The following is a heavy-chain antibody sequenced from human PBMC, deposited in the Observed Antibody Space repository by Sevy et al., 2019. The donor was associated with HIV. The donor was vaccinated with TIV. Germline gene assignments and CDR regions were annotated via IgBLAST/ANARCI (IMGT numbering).Heavy chain of an antibody. J-gene: IGHJ4*02. D-gene: IGHD3-10*01. V-gene: IGHV4-38-2*02. CDR3: ARDYYRSRSYYEFVY. CDR1: GFSISSDYY. CDR2: IYDGGST. Sequence: SEILSLTCTVSGFSISSDYYWGWIRQPPGKGLEWIGSIYDGGSTYYNPSLKSRVTISIDTSKNQFSLKLSSVTAVDTAVYYCARDYYRSRSYYEFVYWGQGTLVPVSS.